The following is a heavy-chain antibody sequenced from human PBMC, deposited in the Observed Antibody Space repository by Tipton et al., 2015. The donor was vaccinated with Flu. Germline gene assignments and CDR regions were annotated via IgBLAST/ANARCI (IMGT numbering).Heavy chain of an antibody. D-gene: IGHD1-26*01. CDR2: IFHTGTT. V-gene: IGHV4-38-2*02. CDR1: GYSINSGYY. Sequence: TLSLTCTVSGYSINSGYYWGWVRQPPGKGLEWIGSIFHTGTTSYNPSLKSRVTISVDTSKNQFSLKLTSVTAADTAVYFCARDRWEYASGFDSWGQGALVTVSP. CDR3: ARDRWEYASGFDS. J-gene: IGHJ4*02.